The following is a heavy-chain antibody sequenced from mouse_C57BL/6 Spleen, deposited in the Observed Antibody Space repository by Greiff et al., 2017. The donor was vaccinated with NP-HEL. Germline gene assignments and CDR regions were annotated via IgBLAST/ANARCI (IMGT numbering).Heavy chain of an antibody. V-gene: IGHV14-1*01. D-gene: IGHD2-12*01. CDR3: TTVTTDWYFDV. Sequence: EVQLQQSGAELVRPGASVKSSCTASGFNIKDYYMHWVKQRPEQGLEWIGRIDPEDGDTEYAPKFQGKATMTAYTSSNTAYLQLSSLTSEDTAVYYCTTVTTDWYFDVWGTGTTVTVSS. CDR2: IDPEDGDT. J-gene: IGHJ1*03. CDR1: GFNIKDYY.